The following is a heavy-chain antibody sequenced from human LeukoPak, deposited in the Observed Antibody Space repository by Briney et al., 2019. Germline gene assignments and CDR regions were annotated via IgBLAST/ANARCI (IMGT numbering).Heavy chain of an antibody. D-gene: IGHD1-26*01. V-gene: IGHV2-5*02. CDR1: GFSLSTSGVA. CDR3: AHRLYCGSWFDC. CDR2: IYWDGEK. Sequence: SGPTLVKPTQTLTLTCTFSGFSLSTSGVAVGWIRQPPGKGLEWLALIYWDGEKRYSPSLKNRGTITKDISKNQVVLTMTYMDPLDTATNFCAHRLYCGSWFDCWGQGTLVTVSS. J-gene: IGHJ4*02.